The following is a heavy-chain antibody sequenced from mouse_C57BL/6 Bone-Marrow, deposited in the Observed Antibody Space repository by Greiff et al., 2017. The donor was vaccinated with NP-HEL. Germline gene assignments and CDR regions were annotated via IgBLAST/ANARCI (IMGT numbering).Heavy chain of an antibody. Sequence: EVMLVESGGGLVKPGGSLKLSCAASGFTFSSYTMSWVRQTPGKRLEWVATISGGGGNTYYPDSVKGRFTISSDNAKNTRYLQMSSLRSEDTAVYYCARRPLRVYYFDYWGQGTTLTVSS. J-gene: IGHJ2*01. CDR3: ARRPLRVYYFDY. V-gene: IGHV5-9*01. D-gene: IGHD3-2*02. CDR2: ISGGGGNT. CDR1: GFTFSSYT.